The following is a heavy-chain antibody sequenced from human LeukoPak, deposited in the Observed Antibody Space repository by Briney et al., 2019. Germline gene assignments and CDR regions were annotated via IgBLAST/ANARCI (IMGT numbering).Heavy chain of an antibody. Sequence: GGSLRLSCAASGFSFSDYSMNWVRQAPGKGLEWVSSISSSSYKYYADSVRGRFTISRDNAKNSLYLQMNSLRAEDTALYYCARLVGATTGDWFDPWGQGTLVTVSS. CDR3: ARLVGATTGDWFDP. D-gene: IGHD1-26*01. V-gene: IGHV3-21*04. CDR2: ISSSSYK. CDR1: GFSFSDYS. J-gene: IGHJ5*02.